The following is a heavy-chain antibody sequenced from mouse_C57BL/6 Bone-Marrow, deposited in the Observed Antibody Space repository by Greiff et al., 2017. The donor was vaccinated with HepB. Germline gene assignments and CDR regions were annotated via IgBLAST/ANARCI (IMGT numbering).Heavy chain of an antibody. CDR2: IRNKANGYTT. J-gene: IGHJ2*01. CDR3: ARYTSPTGTGFDC. CDR1: VLTFPAYY. Sequence: VQLQQSGGGLVQPGGSLSLSCAASVLTFPAYYMSWVRQPPWKALEWLGFIRNKANGYTTEYSASVKGRFTISRDNSQSILYLQMNALRAEDSATYDCARYTSPTGTGFDCWGQGTTLT. V-gene: IGHV7-3*01. D-gene: IGHD4-1*01.